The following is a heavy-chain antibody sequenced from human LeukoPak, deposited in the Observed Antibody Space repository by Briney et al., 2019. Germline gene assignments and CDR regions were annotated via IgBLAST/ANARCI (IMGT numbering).Heavy chain of an antibody. Sequence: ASVKVSCKASGYTFTSYYMHWVRQAPGQGLEWMGIINPSGGSTSYAQKFQGRVTMTRDMSTSTVYMELSSLRSEDTAVYYCARALRLDDAFDIWGQGTMVTVSS. CDR1: GYTFTSYY. CDR3: ARALRLDDAFDI. CDR2: INPSGGST. V-gene: IGHV1-46*01. J-gene: IGHJ3*02.